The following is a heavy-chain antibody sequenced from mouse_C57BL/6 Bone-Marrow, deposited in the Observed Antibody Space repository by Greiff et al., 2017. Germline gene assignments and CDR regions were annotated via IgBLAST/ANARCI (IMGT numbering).Heavy chain of an antibody. CDR3: THYYGSSSFDY. J-gene: IGHJ2*01. CDR1: GFNIKDDY. D-gene: IGHD1-1*01. Sequence: VQLKESGAELVRPGASVKLSCTASGFNIKDDYMHWVKQRPEQGLEWIGWIDPGNGDTEYASKFQGKATITADTSSNTAYLQLSSLTSEDTAVYYCTHYYGSSSFDYWGQGTTLTVSS. CDR2: IDPGNGDT. V-gene: IGHV14-4*01.